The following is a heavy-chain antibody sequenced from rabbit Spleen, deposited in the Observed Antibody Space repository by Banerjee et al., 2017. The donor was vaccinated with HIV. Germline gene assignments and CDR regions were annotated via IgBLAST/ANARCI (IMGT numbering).Heavy chain of an antibody. CDR2: IDIGSSGFT. CDR1: GVSFSGDSY. V-gene: IGHV1S40*01. CDR3: ARRDWGGAFNL. Sequence: QSLEESGGDLVKPGASLTLTCIASGVSFSGDSYMCWVRQAPGKGLEWIACIDIGSSGFTYFASGAKGRFTISRENPQNAVYLQLSRLAAADTATYFCARRDWGGAFNLWGPGTLVTVS. D-gene: IGHD4-1*01. J-gene: IGHJ4*01.